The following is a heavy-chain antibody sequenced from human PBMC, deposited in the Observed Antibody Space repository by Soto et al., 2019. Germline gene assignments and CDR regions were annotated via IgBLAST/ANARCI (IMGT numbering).Heavy chain of an antibody. D-gene: IGHD2-15*01. CDR3: ARGVVSPTELGYCSGGRCFHKDY. Sequence: SETLSLTCTVSGGSISSYYWSWIRQPPGKGLEWIGYIYYSGSTNYNPSLKSRVTISVDTSKNQFSLKLSSVTAADTAVYYCARGVVSPTELGYCSGGRCFHKDYWGQGTLVTVSS. CDR2: IYYSGST. J-gene: IGHJ4*02. CDR1: GGSISSYY. V-gene: IGHV4-59*01.